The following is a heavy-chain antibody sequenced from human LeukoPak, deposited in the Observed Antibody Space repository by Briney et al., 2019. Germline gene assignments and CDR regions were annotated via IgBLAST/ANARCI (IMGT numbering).Heavy chain of an antibody. Sequence: GGSLRLSCAASGFTFSSYTMNWVRQAPGKGLEWVSYIDLSGSTLYYVDSVKGRFTISRDNAKNSLYLQMNSLRAEDTAVYYCTTGSWSRTNYYYYYGMDVWGQGTTVTVSS. CDR3: TTGSWSRTNYYYYYGMDV. V-gene: IGHV3-48*04. J-gene: IGHJ6*02. CDR1: GFTFSSYT. D-gene: IGHD6-13*01. CDR2: IDLSGSTL.